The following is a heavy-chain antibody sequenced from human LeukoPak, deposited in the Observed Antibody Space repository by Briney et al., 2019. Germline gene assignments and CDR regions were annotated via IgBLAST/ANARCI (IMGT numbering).Heavy chain of an antibody. Sequence: ASVKVSCKASGYTFTSYGISWVRQAPGQGLEWMGWISAYNGNTNYAQKLQGRVTMTTDTSTSTAYMELRSLRSDDTAVYYCARDMGFLWFGESPYYYYGMDVWGQGTTATVSS. J-gene: IGHJ6*02. V-gene: IGHV1-18*01. D-gene: IGHD3-10*01. CDR1: GYTFTSYG. CDR2: ISAYNGNT. CDR3: ARDMGFLWFGESPYYYYGMDV.